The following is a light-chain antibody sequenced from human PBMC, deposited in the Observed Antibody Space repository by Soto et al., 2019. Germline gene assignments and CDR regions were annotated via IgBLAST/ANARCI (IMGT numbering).Light chain of an antibody. V-gene: IGKV3-20*01. CDR3: QQFRT. J-gene: IGKJ1*01. Sequence: EIVLTQSPGTLSLSPGERATLSCGASQSVTSNYLAWYQQKPGQAPRLLIFGASIRVTGIPDRFIGSGSGTDFTLTISRLEPEDFAVYYCQQFRTFGQGTKVDIK. CDR2: GAS. CDR1: QSVTSNY.